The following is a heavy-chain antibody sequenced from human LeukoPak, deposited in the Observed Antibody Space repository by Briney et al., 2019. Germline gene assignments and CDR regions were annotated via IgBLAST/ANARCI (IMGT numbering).Heavy chain of an antibody. CDR2: INPNSGGI. J-gene: IGHJ4*02. D-gene: IGHD6-13*01. CDR1: GYIFTGYY. V-gene: IGHV1-2*02. Sequence: GASVKVSCKASGYIFTGYYMHWMRQAPGQGLEWIGWINPNSGGINYPQKFQGRVTMTRDTSISTAYMELSRLTSDDTAVYYCARDSNWYIGRNHFDYWGQGTLVTVSS. CDR3: ARDSNWYIGRNHFDY.